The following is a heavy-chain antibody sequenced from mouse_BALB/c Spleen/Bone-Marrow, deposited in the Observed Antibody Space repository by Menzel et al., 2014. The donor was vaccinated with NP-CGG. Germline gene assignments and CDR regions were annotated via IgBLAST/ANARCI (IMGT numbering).Heavy chain of an antibody. CDR1: GSTFSSYG. J-gene: IGHJ2*03. CDR2: INSNGGST. V-gene: IGHV5-6-3*01. Sequence: DVKLVESGGGLVQPGGSLKLSCAASGSTFSSYGMSWVRQTPDKRLELVATINSNGGSTYYPDSVKGRFTISRDNAKNTLYLQMSSLKSEDTAMYYCARVWYFDYWGQGTSLTVSS. CDR3: ARVWYFDY.